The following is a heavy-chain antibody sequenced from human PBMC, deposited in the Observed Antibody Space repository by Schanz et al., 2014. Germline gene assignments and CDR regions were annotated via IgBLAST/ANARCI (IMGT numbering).Heavy chain of an antibody. Sequence: QVQLVQSGAEVKKPGASVKVSCEISGYTVSALAMHWVRQAPGKGLEWLGGFDVEDGETIYAQKFQGRVTMTEDTSTETACMELSGLRSGDTAVYYCATNSPFRMVRGSNAFDAWGKGTTXTVSS. CDR1: GYTVSALA. CDR3: ATNSPFRMVRGSNAFDA. V-gene: IGHV1-24*01. J-gene: IGHJ6*04. CDR2: FDVEDGET. D-gene: IGHD3-10*01.